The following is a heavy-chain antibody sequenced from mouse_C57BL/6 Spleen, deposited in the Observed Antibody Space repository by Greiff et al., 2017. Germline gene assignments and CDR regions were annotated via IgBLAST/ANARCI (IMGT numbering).Heavy chain of an antibody. CDR2: ISYDGSN. J-gene: IGHJ1*03. CDR1: GYSITSGYY. Sequence: EVQLQESGPGLAKPSQSLSLTCSVTGYSITSGYYWNWIRQFPGNKLEWMGYISYDGSNNYNPALKNRISLTRDTSRNPFFLKLNSVTTEDTATYYCTRRVGRGDFDVWGTGTTVTVAS. D-gene: IGHD4-1*01. CDR3: TRRVGRGDFDV. V-gene: IGHV3-6*01.